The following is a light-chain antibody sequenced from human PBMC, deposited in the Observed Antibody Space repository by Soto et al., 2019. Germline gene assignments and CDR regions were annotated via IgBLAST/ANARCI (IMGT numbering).Light chain of an antibody. J-gene: IGLJ1*01. CDR3: CPYAGSDTLYV. V-gene: IGLV2-11*01. CDR1: STEVGGYNY. CDR2: DVS. Sequence: QSVRTQPRSVSGSPGQSVTISCTGTSTEVGGYNYVSWYQQHPGKVPKLMLYDVSKRPSGVPDRFSGSKSGNTASLTISGLQAEDEADYYCCPYAGSDTLYVFGSGTRSPS.